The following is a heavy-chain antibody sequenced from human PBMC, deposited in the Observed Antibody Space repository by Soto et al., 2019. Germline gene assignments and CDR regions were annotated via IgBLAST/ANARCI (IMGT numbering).Heavy chain of an antibody. V-gene: IGHV3-48*03. CDR1: GFTFSSYE. D-gene: IGHD3-3*01. CDR3: ARSAMYYDFWSGYSPLDV. Sequence: PVGSLRLSCAASGFTFSSYEMNWVRQAPGKGLEWVSYISSSGSTIYYADSVKGRFTISRDNAKNSLYPQMNSLRAEDTAVYYCARSAMYYDFWSGYSPLDVWGQGTTVTVSS. J-gene: IGHJ6*02. CDR2: ISSSGSTI.